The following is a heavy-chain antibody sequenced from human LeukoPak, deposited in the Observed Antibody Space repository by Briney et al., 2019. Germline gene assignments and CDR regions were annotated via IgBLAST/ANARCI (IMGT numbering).Heavy chain of an antibody. CDR1: GFTFSSYE. CDR2: ISSSGSTI. V-gene: IGHV3-48*03. Sequence: GGSLRLSCAASGFTFSSYEMNWVRQAPGKGLEWVSYISSSGSTINYADSVKGRFTISRDNSKKTLFLHMNSLRTEDTAVYYCTSSTFGAPDSWGQGTLVTVSS. D-gene: IGHD3-10*01. CDR3: TSSTFGAPDS. J-gene: IGHJ4*02.